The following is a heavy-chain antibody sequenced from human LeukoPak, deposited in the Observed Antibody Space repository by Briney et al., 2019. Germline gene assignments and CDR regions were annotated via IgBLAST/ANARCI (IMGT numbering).Heavy chain of an antibody. CDR3: ARAGYCGSTSCYGYYYYGLDV. D-gene: IGHD2-2*01. V-gene: IGHV3-20*04. Sequence: GGSLRLSCAASGFTFDDYGMSWVRQAPGKGLERVSGINWNGGSTGYADSVKGRFTISRDNAKNSLYLQMSSLRAEDTALYYCARAGYCGSTSCYGYYYYGLDVWGQGTTVTVSS. CDR2: INWNGGST. CDR1: GFTFDDYG. J-gene: IGHJ6*02.